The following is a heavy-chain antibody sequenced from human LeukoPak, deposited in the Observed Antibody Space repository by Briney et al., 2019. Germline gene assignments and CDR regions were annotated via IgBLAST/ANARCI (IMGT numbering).Heavy chain of an antibody. J-gene: IGHJ4*02. Sequence: GGSLRLSCSTSGFTFSNHFMHWVRQAPGERLEWVSAIRGSGDRTSYADSLKGRFTISRDKSKNTLYLQMNNLRAEDTAVYYCARDDAVDGGYLDYWGQGALVTVSS. CDR3: ARDDAVDGGYLDY. V-gene: IGHV3-23*01. CDR2: IRGSGDRT. CDR1: GFTFSNHF. D-gene: IGHD6-19*01.